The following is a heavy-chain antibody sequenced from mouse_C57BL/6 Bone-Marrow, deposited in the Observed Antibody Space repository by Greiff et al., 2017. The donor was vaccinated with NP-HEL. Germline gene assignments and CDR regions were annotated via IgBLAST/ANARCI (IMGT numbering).Heavy chain of an antibody. CDR3: ARGEAYYSNYVPFAY. J-gene: IGHJ3*01. CDR1: GYSFTSYY. V-gene: IGHV1-66*01. Sequence: QVQLQQSGPELVKPGASVKISCKASGYSFTSYYIHWVKQRPGQGLEWIGWIYPGSGNTKYNEKFKGKATLTADTSSSTAYMQLSSLTSEDSAVYYCARGEAYYSNYVPFAYWGQGTLVTVSA. D-gene: IGHD2-5*01. CDR2: IYPGSGNT.